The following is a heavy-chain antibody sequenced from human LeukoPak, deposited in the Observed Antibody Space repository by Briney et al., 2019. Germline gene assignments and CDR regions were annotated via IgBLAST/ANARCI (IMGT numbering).Heavy chain of an antibody. CDR3: ARVSGLLWFGEPRPDAFDI. J-gene: IGHJ3*02. CDR2: IYYSGST. CDR1: GGSLSSGDYY. D-gene: IGHD3-10*01. V-gene: IGHV4-30-4*08. Sequence: SETLSLTCTVSGGSLSSGDYYWSWIRQPPGKGLEWIGYIYYSGSTYYNPSLKSRVTISVDTSKNQFSLKLSSVTAADTAVYYCARVSGLLWFGEPRPDAFDIWGQGTMVTVSS.